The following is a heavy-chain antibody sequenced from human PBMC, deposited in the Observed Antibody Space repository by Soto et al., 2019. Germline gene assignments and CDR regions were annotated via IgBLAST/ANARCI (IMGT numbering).Heavy chain of an antibody. CDR1: GYTLTELS. CDR2: FDPEDGET. CDR3: ANMRAVDGGFPFDY. Sequence: ASVKVSCKVSGYTLTELSMHWVRQAPGKGLEWMGGFDPEDGETIYAQKFQGRVTMTEDTSTDTAYMELSSLRSEDTAVYYCANMRAVDGGFPFDYWGQGTLVTSPQ. D-gene: IGHD6-19*01. J-gene: IGHJ4*02. V-gene: IGHV1-24*01.